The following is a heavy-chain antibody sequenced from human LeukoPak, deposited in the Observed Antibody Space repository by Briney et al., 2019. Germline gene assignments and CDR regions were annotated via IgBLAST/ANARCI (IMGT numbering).Heavy chain of an antibody. CDR3: GGGEGYFIQS. V-gene: IGHV3-7*04. CDR1: GFTLSDYW. J-gene: IGHJ5*02. Sequence: GGSLRLSCAAPGFTLSDYWMTWVRQAPGKGLEWVANIKQDGSEIRYVDSVKGRFTISRDNAKNSLYLEMSSLRAEDTAVYYCGGGEGYFIQSWGQGTLVTVSS. CDR2: IKQDGSEI. D-gene: IGHD3-22*01.